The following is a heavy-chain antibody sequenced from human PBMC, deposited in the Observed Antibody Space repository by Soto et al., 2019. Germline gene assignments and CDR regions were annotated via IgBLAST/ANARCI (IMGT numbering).Heavy chain of an antibody. D-gene: IGHD3-16*01. CDR1: GFTFDDYA. J-gene: IGHJ4*02. V-gene: IGHV3-9*01. CDR2: INLNGNNI. Sequence: EVQLVESGGGLVQPGRSLRLSCAASGFTFDDYAMHWVRQTPGKGLEWVSGINLNGNNIGYADSVKGRFTISRDNAKNSLYLQMNSLRPEDTALYYCTKDTFYDYVCGSEDSWGQGTLVTVSA. CDR3: TKDTFYDYVCGSEDS.